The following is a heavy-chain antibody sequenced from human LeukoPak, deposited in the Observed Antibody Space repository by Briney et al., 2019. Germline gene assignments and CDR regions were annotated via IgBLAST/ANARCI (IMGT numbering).Heavy chain of an antibody. D-gene: IGHD6-13*01. CDR2: ISAYNGNT. Sequence: ASVKVSCKASGGTFSSYAISWVRQAPGQGLEWMGWISAYNGNTNYAQKLQGRVTMTTDTSTSTAYMELRSLRSDDTAVYYCARTSAAAGTPDYYYYYGMDVWGQGTTVTVSS. CDR3: ARTSAAAGTPDYYYYYGMDV. J-gene: IGHJ6*02. CDR1: GGTFSSYA. V-gene: IGHV1-18*01.